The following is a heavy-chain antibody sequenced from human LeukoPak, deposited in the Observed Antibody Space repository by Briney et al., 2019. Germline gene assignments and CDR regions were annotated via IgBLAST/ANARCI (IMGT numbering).Heavy chain of an antibody. D-gene: IGHD6-6*01. CDR3: ARSANPGVHEFDP. V-gene: IGHV3-48*02. CDR1: GFTFRSYN. CDR2: ITTSSTI. J-gene: IGHJ5*02. Sequence: GGSLRLSCAASGFTFRSYNMAWVRQAPGKGLEWLSYITTSSTINYADSVKGRFTMSRDNAKNSLYLQMNSLRDEDTAVYYCARSANPGVHEFDPWGQGTLVTVSS.